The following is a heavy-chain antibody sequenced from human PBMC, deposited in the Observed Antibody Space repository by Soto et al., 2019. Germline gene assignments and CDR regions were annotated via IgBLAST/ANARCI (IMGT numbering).Heavy chain of an antibody. CDR3: AKSGSSGWGGEH. CDR1: GFTFSSYG. Sequence: QVQLVESGGGVVQPGRSLRLSCAASGFTFSSYGMHWVRQAPGKGLEWVAVISYDGSNKYYADSVKGRFTISRDNSKNTLYLQMNSLRAEDTAVHYCAKSGSSGWGGEHWGQGTLVTVSS. D-gene: IGHD6-19*01. V-gene: IGHV3-30*18. CDR2: ISYDGSNK. J-gene: IGHJ1*01.